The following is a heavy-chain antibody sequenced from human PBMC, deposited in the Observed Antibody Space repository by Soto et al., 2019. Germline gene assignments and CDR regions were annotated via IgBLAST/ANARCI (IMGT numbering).Heavy chain of an antibody. D-gene: IGHD3-22*01. CDR3: ASHSYYYESSGYYWQ. V-gene: IGHV4-34*01. CDR1: GGSFSGCY. CDR2: INHSGST. J-gene: IGHJ3*01. Sequence: SETLSLTCAVYGGSFSGCYWSWIRQPPGKGLEWIGEINHSGSTNYNPSLKSRVTISVDTSKNQISLKLSSVTAADTAVFYCASHSYYYESSGYYWQWGQGTMVT.